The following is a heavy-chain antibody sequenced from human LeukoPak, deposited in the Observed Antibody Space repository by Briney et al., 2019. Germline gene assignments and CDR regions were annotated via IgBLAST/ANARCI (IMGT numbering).Heavy chain of an antibody. V-gene: IGHV3-30*02. J-gene: IGHJ4*02. D-gene: IGHD4-17*01. CDR2: RGHAGNHK. CDR1: GCTFSDYA. Sequence: GGSLRLSCAASGCTFSDYAMHWGRQSPVKGLQWVTSRGHAGNHKYYEDSVTGRFTISRDDSKTTLYLQMNSLRADATAVYYCAKDRSFSDYYGGGGHDYWGRGTLVTVSS. CDR3: AKDRSFSDYYGGGGHDY.